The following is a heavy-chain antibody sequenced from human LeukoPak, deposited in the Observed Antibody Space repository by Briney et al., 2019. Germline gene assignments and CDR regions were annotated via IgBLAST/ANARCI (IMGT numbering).Heavy chain of an antibody. CDR1: GNSISSYY. D-gene: IGHD4-11*01. Sequence: PSETLSLTCTVSGNSISSYYWSWIRQPAGKGLEWIGRIYTSGSTNYNPSLKSRVTMSEDTSKNQFSLNLSSVTAADTAFYYCARETTGLARYFDYWGQGTLVTVSS. V-gene: IGHV4-4*07. CDR2: IYTSGST. J-gene: IGHJ4*02. CDR3: ARETTGLARYFDY.